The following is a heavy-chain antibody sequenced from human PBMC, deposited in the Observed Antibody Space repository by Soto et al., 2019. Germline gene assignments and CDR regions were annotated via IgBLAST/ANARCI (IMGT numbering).Heavy chain of an antibody. CDR3: ARSRYYDSSGYYSA. CDR2: INPNSGGT. V-gene: IGHV1-2*04. Sequence: ASVKVSCKASGYTFTCYYLHWVRQAPGQGLEWMGWINPNSGGTNYAQKFQGWVTMTSDTSISTAYMDLSRLRSDDTAVYYCARSRYYDSSGYYSAWGQGTLVTVSS. CDR1: GYTFTCYY. D-gene: IGHD3-22*01. J-gene: IGHJ5*02.